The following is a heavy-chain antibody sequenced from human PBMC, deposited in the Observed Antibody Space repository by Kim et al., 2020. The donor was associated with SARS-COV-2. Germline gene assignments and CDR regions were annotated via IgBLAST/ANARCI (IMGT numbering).Heavy chain of an antibody. V-gene: IGHV4-61*01. Sequence: SETLSLTCTVSGGSVSSGSYYWSWIRQPPGKGLEWIGYIYYSGSTNYNPSLKSRVTISVDTSKNQFSLKLSSVTAADTAVYYCARDHYYGSGSYWGQGTLVTVSS. D-gene: IGHD3-10*01. CDR2: IYYSGST. CDR3: ARDHYYGSGSY. CDR1: GGSVSSGSYY. J-gene: IGHJ4*02.